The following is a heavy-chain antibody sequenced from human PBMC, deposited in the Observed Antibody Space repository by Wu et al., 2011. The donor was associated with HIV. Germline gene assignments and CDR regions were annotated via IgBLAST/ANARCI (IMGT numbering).Heavy chain of an antibody. CDR1: GGTFSSYA. V-gene: IGHV1-69*05. Sequence: QVQLVQSGAEVKKPGSSVKVSCKASGGTFSSYAITWVRQAPGQGLEWMGGIIPIFGTANYAQKFQGRVTITTDESTSTGYMELSSLRSDDTAVYYCARDVKLERDYYYGMDVWGQGTLVTVSS. J-gene: IGHJ6*02. CDR2: IIPIFGTA. D-gene: IGHD1-1*01. CDR3: ARDVKLERDYYYGMDV.